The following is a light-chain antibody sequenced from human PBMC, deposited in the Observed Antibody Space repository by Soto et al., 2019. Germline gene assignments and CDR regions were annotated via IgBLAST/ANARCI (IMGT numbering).Light chain of an antibody. Sequence: QSVLTQPPSASGTPGQRVTISCSGSSSNIGRNTVSWYQQLPETAPKLLMYSNNQRPSGVPDRFSGSKSGTSASLAISGLQSEDEADYYCAAWDDSLNGHWVFGGGTKVTVL. CDR1: SSNIGRNT. J-gene: IGLJ3*02. CDR3: AAWDDSLNGHWV. CDR2: SNN. V-gene: IGLV1-44*01.